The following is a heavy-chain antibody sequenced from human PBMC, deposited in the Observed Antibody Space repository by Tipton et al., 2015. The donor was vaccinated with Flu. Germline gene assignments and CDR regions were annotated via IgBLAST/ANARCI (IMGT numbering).Heavy chain of an antibody. D-gene: IGHD3-10*02. J-gene: IGHJ6*01. CDR3: SSAGLISSFVREGGMDA. Sequence: SLRLSCSASGFNFNHNGMHWVRQAPGKGLEWVAAILFDGSQKYHAASVKGRFTISRDNAKNTLFLQMNNVRAEDTAIYYCSSAGLISSFVREGGMDAWG. V-gene: IGHV3-33*05. CDR1: GFNFNHNG. CDR2: ILFDGSQK.